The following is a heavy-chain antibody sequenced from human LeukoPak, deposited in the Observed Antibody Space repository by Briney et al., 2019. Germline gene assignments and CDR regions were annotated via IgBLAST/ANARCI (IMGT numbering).Heavy chain of an antibody. CDR2: IYYSGGT. Sequence: SETLSLTCTVSGGSISSYYWSWIRQPPGKGLEWIGYIYYSGGTDYNPSLKSRVTISVDTSKNQFSLKLRSVTAADTAVYYCARPVTISGPYDASDIWGQGTMVTVSP. CDR3: ARPVTISGPYDASDI. V-gene: IGHV4-59*08. D-gene: IGHD5-24*01. CDR1: GGSISSYY. J-gene: IGHJ3*02.